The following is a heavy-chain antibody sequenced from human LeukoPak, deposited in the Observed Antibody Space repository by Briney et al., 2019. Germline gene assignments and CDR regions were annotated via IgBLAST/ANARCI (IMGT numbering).Heavy chain of an antibody. D-gene: IGHD3-3*01. Sequence: SETLSLSCAVYGGSFSGYYWSWIRQPPGKGLEWIGEINHSGSTNYNPSLKSRVTISVDTSKNQFSLKLSSVTAADTAVYYCARETYYDFWSGQKGFDYWGQGTLVTVSS. CDR3: ARETYYDFWSGQKGFDY. CDR2: INHSGST. J-gene: IGHJ4*02. V-gene: IGHV4-34*01. CDR1: GGSFSGYY.